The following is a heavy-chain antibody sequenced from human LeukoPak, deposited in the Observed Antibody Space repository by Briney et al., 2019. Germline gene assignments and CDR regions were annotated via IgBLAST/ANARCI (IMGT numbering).Heavy chain of an antibody. J-gene: IGHJ4*02. CDR3: ASTRGYSYGYIDY. D-gene: IGHD5-18*01. V-gene: IGHV1-2*02. Sequence: ASVKVSCKASRYIFTGYYIHWVRQAPGQGLEWMGWINPNSNDTRYAQKFQGRVTMTRDTSISTAYMELSRLRSDDTAVYYCASTRGYSYGYIDYWGQGTLVTVSS. CDR2: INPNSNDT. CDR1: RYIFTGYY.